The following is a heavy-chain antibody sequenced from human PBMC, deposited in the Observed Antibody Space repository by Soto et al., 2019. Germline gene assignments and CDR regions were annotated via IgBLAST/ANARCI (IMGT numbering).Heavy chain of an antibody. CDR2: IYYSGST. Sequence: SETLSLTCTVSGGSISSSSYYWGWIRQPPGKGLEWIGSIYYSGSTYYNPSLKSRVTISVDTSKNQFSLKLSSVTAADTAVYYCARRCSSSSRGGDPKNRNQYYFDYWGQGTLVTVSS. J-gene: IGHJ4*02. CDR1: GGSISSSSYY. V-gene: IGHV4-39*01. D-gene: IGHD6-6*01. CDR3: ARRCSSSSRGGDPKNRNQYYFDY.